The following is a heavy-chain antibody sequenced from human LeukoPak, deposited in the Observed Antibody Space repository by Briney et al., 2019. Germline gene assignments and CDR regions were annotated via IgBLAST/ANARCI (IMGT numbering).Heavy chain of an antibody. J-gene: IGHJ4*02. CDR1: GFTFSSYA. V-gene: IGHV3-23*01. D-gene: IGHD3-22*01. CDR3: AKGSYYDNSGRAYFDY. Sequence: GGSLRLSCAASGFTFSSYAMSWVRQVPGKGLEWVSVISGSGDNTYYADSVKGRFTISRDNSKNMLYLQMNSLRAEDTAVYYCAKGSYYDNSGRAYFDYWGQGTLVTVSS. CDR2: ISGSGDNT.